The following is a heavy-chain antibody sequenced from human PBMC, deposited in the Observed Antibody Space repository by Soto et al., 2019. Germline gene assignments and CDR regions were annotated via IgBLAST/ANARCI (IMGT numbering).Heavy chain of an antibody. J-gene: IGHJ4*02. CDR1: GGSISSSSYY. Sequence: QLQLQESGPGLVKPSETLSLTCTVSGGSISSSSYYWGWIRQPPGKGLVWIGSIYYSGSTYYNPSLKSRVTISVDTSKNQFSLKLSSVTAADTAVYYCARRESQQIFGYWGQGTLVTVSS. V-gene: IGHV4-39*01. CDR3: ARRESQQIFGY. D-gene: IGHD6-13*01. CDR2: IYYSGST.